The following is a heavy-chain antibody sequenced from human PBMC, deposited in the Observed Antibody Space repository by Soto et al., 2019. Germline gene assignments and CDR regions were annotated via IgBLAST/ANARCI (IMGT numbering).Heavy chain of an antibody. J-gene: IGHJ4*02. CDR1: GASISSGGAYY. CDR2: IHYSGST. D-gene: IGHD3-10*01. V-gene: IGHV4-30-4*01. CDR3: ARSPKGLGNFDY. Sequence: QVQLQESGPGLVKPSQTLSLTCAVSGASISSGGAYYWSWIRQSPGKGLEWIGYIHYSGSTYYNSALKGRVTLSVDTAKNRFSLKVSSVTAADTAVYYCARSPKGLGNFDYWGQGTLVTVSS.